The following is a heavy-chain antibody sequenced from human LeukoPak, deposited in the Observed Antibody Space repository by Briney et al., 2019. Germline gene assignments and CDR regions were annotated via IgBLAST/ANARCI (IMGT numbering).Heavy chain of an antibody. CDR1: GGSISSYY. CDR3: ARVAKFWSGYYPYYYYGMDV. D-gene: IGHD3-3*01. J-gene: IGHJ6*02. V-gene: IGHV4-34*01. CDR2: INHSGST. Sequence: PSETLSLTCTVSGGSISSYYWSWIRQPPGKGLEWIGEINHSGSTNYNPSLKSRVTISVDTSKNQFSLKLSSVTAADTAVYYCARVAKFWSGYYPYYYYGMDVWGQGTTVTVSS.